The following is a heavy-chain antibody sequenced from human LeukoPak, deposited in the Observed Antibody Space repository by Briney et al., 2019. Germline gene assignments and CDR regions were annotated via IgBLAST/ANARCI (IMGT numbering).Heavy chain of an antibody. CDR2: MNPNSGNT. Sequence: ASVKVSCKASGYTFTSNYIHWVRQATRQGLEWMGWMNPNSGNTGYAQKFQGRVTMTRNTSISTAYMELSSLRSEDTAVYYCARTGYSYGYVDYWGQGTLVTVSS. CDR3: ARTGYSYGYVDY. CDR1: GYTFTSNY. J-gene: IGHJ4*02. D-gene: IGHD5-18*01. V-gene: IGHV1-8*02.